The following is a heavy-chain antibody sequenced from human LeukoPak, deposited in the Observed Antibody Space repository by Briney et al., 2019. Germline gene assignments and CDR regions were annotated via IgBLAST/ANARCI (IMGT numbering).Heavy chain of an antibody. J-gene: IGHJ3*02. CDR3: ARPDDQLVLAFDI. Sequence: SETLSLTCAVSGGSISSSNWWSWVRQPPGKGLEWIGEIYHSGSTNYNPSLKSRVTISVDKSKNQFSLKLSSVTAADTAVYYCARPDDQLVLAFDIWGQGTMVTVSS. V-gene: IGHV4-4*02. CDR2: IYHSGST. CDR1: GGSISSSNW. D-gene: IGHD6-13*01.